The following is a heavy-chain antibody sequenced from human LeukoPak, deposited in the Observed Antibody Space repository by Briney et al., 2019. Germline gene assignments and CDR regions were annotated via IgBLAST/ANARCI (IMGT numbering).Heavy chain of an antibody. V-gene: IGHV4-59*08. Sequence: SETLSLTCTVSGGSISSYYWSWIRQPPGKGLEWIGYIYYSGTTNYNPSLKSRVTISVDTSKNQFSLKLSSVTAADTAVYYCARLPYGGNRAFDYWGQGTLVTVSS. CDR3: ARLPYGGNRAFDY. CDR2: IYYSGTT. J-gene: IGHJ4*02. D-gene: IGHD4-23*01. CDR1: GGSISSYY.